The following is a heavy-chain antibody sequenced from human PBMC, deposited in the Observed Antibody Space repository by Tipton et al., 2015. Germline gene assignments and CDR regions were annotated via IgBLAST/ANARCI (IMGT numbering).Heavy chain of an antibody. CDR2: INWYTDDT. D-gene: IGHD5-24*01. J-gene: IGHJ4*02. V-gene: IGHV3-9*01. CDR3: ARLSTYGYNDYFDS. Sequence: SLRLSCAASGFTFGDFAMHWVRQAPGKGLEWVSGINWYTDDTRYADSVKGRFTISRDNAKNSLYLQMDSLRAEDTALYYCARLSTYGYNDYFDSWGQGTLVTVST. CDR1: GFTFGDFA.